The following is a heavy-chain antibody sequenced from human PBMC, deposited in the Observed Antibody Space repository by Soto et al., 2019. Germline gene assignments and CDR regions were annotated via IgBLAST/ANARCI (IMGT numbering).Heavy chain of an antibody. CDR2: IAYSGST. V-gene: IGHV4-30-4*01. J-gene: IGHJ4*02. CDR1: GGSISSGNYY. D-gene: IGHD1-26*01. CDR3: ATMGPSAPRLYYFVF. Sequence: QVQLQESGPGLVKPSQTLSLTCTVSGGSISSGNYYWSWIRQPPGKGLEWIGFIAYSGSTYYNASAKRRLTTXXEXSMXNFFLDLNSVTAADTAVYYCATMGPSAPRLYYFVFWRQLTLVTVSS.